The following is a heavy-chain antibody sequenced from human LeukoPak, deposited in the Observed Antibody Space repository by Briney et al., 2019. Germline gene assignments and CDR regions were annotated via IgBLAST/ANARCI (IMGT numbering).Heavy chain of an antibody. J-gene: IGHJ4*02. CDR3: ARDPSGSGWSLSD. V-gene: IGHV3-33*01. CDR2: IWSDGSND. Sequence: GGSLRLSCTASGFNFGSDAMHWVRKAPGKGLEWVAFIWSDGSNDHYADSVKGRFTISRDNSKNTVCLQMNSLRVEDTAVYYCARDPSGSGWSLSDWGQGTPVTVSS. D-gene: IGHD6-19*01. CDR1: GFNFGSDA.